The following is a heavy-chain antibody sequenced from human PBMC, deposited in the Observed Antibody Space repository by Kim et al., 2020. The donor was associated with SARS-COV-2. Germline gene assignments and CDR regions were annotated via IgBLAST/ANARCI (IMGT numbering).Heavy chain of an antibody. CDR3: ARDIACYSSGWRYYYYGMDV. D-gene: IGHD6-19*01. Sequence: GGSLRLSCAASGFTFSSYGMHWVRQAPGKGLEWVAVISYDGSNKNYVDSVKGRFTISRDNSKNPLYLQMNSLRAEDTAVYYCARDIACYSSGWRYYYYGMDVWGQGTTVTVSA. CDR1: GFTFSSYG. CDR2: ISYDGSNK. V-gene: IGHV3-30*04. J-gene: IGHJ6*01.